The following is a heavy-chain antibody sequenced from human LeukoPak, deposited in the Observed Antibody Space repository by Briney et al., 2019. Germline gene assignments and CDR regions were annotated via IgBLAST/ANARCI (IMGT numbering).Heavy chain of an antibody. Sequence: PGGSLRLSCAASGFTFSSYSMNWVRQAPGKGLEYVSAISSNGGSTYYADSVKGRFTISRDNSKNTLYLQMSSLRAEDTAVYYCVGEIAAAGTPYFDYWGQGTLVTVSS. D-gene: IGHD6-13*01. CDR2: ISSNGGST. J-gene: IGHJ4*02. CDR3: VGEIAAAGTPYFDY. CDR1: GFTFSSYS. V-gene: IGHV3-64D*06.